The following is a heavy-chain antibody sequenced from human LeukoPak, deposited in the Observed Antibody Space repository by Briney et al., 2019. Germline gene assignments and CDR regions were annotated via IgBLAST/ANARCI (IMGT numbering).Heavy chain of an antibody. D-gene: IGHD3-10*01. CDR1: GDSVSSSNYY. CDR2: IYYSGST. V-gene: IGHV4-39*01. J-gene: IGHJ5*02. Sequence: SETLSLTCTVSGDSVSSSNYYWAWIRQPPGKGLEWIGNIYYSGSTYYNPSLKSRVTISVDTSKNQFSLKLSSVTAADTAVYYCARHEDYYGSGSDPDWFDPWGQGTLVTVSS. CDR3: ARHEDYYGSGSDPDWFDP.